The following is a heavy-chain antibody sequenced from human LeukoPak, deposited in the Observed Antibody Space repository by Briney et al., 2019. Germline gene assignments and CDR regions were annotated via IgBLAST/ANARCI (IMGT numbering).Heavy chain of an antibody. Sequence: GGSLRLSCAASGFTVSSNYMSWVRQAPGKGLEWVSVIYSGGSTYYADSVKGRFTISRDNSKNTLYLQMNSLRAEDTAVYYCAKDHYYDSGSSVDHFDYWGQGTLVTVSS. CDR1: GFTVSSNY. CDR2: IYSGGST. CDR3: AKDHYYDSGSSVDHFDY. D-gene: IGHD3-10*01. V-gene: IGHV3-53*01. J-gene: IGHJ4*02.